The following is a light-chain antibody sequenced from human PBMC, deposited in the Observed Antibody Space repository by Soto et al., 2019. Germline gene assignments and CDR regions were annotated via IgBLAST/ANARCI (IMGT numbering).Light chain of an antibody. CDR3: QQVASFPLT. CDR2: DAF. CDR1: RGISGY. J-gene: IGKJ4*01. Sequence: DIQMTQSPSSVSASVGDRVTITCRASRGISGYLAWYQQKPGKAPELLIYDAFTLQSGVPSRFRGSGSGTDFTLTISSLQSEDFATYYCQQVASFPLTVGGGTKVEAK. V-gene: IGKV1-12*01.